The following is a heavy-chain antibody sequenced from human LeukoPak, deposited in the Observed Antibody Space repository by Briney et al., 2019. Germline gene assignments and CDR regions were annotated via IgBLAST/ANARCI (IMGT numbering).Heavy chain of an antibody. V-gene: IGHV4-59*12. CDR3: ASRIGYYYYYGMDV. CDR2: IYYSGST. D-gene: IGHD2-15*01. J-gene: IGHJ6*02. Sequence: SETLSLTCTVSGGSISSYYWSWIRQPPGKGLEWIGYIYYSGSTNYNPSLKSRVTISVDTSKNQFSLKLSSVTAADTAVYYCASRIGYYYYYGMDVWGQGTTVTVSS. CDR1: GGSISSYY.